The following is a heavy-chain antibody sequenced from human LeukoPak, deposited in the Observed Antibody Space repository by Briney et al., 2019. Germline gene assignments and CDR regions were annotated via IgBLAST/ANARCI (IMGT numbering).Heavy chain of an antibody. CDR2: IYHSGST. J-gene: IGHJ3*02. Sequence: PSETLSLTCTVSGGSISSYYWSWIRQPPGKGLEWIGYIYHSGSTYYNPSLKSRVTISVDRSKSQFSLKLSSVTAADTAVYYCARGSPLYDSSGLDAFDIWGQGTMVTVSS. D-gene: IGHD3-22*01. CDR1: GGSISSYY. CDR3: ARGSPLYDSSGLDAFDI. V-gene: IGHV4-59*12.